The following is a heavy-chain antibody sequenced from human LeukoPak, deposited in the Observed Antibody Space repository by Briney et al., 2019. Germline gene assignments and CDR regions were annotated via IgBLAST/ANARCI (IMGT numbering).Heavy chain of an antibody. V-gene: IGHV4-61*02. CDR2: IYTSGST. CDR3: ARWRGRRDSSGYYHDY. CDR1: GASISSGGFY. J-gene: IGHJ4*02. Sequence: SETLSLTCTVSGASISSGGFYWTWMRQPAGNGLEWIGRIYTSGSTNYNPSLKSRVTISVDTSKNQFSLKLSSVTAADTAVYYCARWRGRRDSSGYYHDYWGQGTLVTVSS. D-gene: IGHD3-22*01.